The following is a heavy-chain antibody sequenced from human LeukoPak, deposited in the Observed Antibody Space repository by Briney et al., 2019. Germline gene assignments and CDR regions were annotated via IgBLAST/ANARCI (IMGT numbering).Heavy chain of an antibody. CDR3: ARVYDYDFWSGYYTFMDV. J-gene: IGHJ6*02. Sequence: PGGSLRLSCAASGFTVSSKYMSWVRQAPGKGLEWVSVIYSGGSTYYADSVKGRFTISRHNSKNTLYLQMNSLRAEDTAVYYCARVYDYDFWSGYYTFMDVWGQGTTVTVSS. V-gene: IGHV3-53*04. CDR1: GFTVSSKY. CDR2: IYSGGST. D-gene: IGHD3-3*01.